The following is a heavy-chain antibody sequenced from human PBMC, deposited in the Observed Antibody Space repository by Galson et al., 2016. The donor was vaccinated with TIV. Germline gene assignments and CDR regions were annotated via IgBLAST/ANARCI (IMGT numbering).Heavy chain of an antibody. V-gene: IGHV1-2*02. CDR3: ARTIYSSTSRSAGYLDP. J-gene: IGHJ5*02. CDR2: INPNSGGT. D-gene: IGHD2-2*01. Sequence: SVKVSCKASGYTFTDYYLHWVRQAPGQGLELIGWINPNSGGTKYTQKFQGRVTMTRDTSISTVYMELNILKSDDTALYCCARTIYSSTSRSAGYLDPWGRGTLVTVSS. CDR1: GYTFTDYY.